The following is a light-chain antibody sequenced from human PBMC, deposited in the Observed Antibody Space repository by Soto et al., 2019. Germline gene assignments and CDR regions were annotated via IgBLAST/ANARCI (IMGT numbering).Light chain of an antibody. V-gene: IGLV2-14*03. CDR1: SSDVGRYNY. J-gene: IGLJ3*02. Sequence: QSALTQPASVSGSPGQSITISCTGTSSDVGRYNYVSWYQQHPGKAPKLMIYDVSIRPSGVSDRFSGSKSGNTASLTISGLHAEDEADYYCSSYTRSSTVVFGGGTKLTVL. CDR3: SSYTRSSTVV. CDR2: DVS.